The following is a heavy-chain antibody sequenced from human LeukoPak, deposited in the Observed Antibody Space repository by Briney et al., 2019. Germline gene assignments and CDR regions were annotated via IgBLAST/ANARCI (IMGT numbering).Heavy chain of an antibody. D-gene: IGHD3-10*01. Sequence: PSETLSLTCTVSGYAIISGGFSWNWIRQPPGKGLEWIGYIYDRGPAHYNPSLKSRFTISVDRPKNQFFLNVTSLTAADTAVYYCARSRQASGLFSSWGQGTLVVVSS. CDR3: ARSRQASGLFSS. CDR2: IYDRGPA. V-gene: IGHV4-30-2*01. CDR1: GYAIISGGFS. J-gene: IGHJ5*02.